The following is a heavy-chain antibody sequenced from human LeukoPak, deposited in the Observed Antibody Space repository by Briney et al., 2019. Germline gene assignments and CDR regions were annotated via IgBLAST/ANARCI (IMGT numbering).Heavy chain of an antibody. CDR2: INSDGSTT. CDR3: ARETPNCGGDCFDY. V-gene: IGHV3-74*01. CDR1: GFTFSSYW. Sequence: GGSLRLSCAASGFTFSSYWMHWVRHAPGKGLVWVSRINSDGSTTNYADSVKGRFTISRDNAKNTLYLQMNSLRAEDTAIYYCARETPNCGGDCFDYWGQGTLVTVSS. J-gene: IGHJ4*02. D-gene: IGHD2-21*02.